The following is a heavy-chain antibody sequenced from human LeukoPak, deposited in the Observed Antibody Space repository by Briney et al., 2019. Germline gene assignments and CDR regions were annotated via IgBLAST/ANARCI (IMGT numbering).Heavy chain of an antibody. D-gene: IGHD6-19*01. CDR1: GGSMSSYL. J-gene: IGHJ6*03. V-gene: IGHV4-59*01. CDR2: VSYSGTT. Sequence: SETLSLTCSVSGGSMSSYLWSWIRQPPGKGLEWIGYVSYSGTTNSNPSLKSRVTISVDTSRSQSSLKLASVTAADTAVYYCARGYSTGAKRFALYYYMDVWGKGTTVTVSS. CDR3: ARGYSTGAKRFALYYYMDV.